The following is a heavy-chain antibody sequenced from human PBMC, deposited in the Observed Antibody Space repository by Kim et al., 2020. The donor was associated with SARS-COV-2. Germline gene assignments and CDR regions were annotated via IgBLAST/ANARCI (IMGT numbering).Heavy chain of an antibody. V-gene: IGHV3-7*01. D-gene: IGHD6-13*01. CDR1: GFSFSSYW. J-gene: IGHJ6*03. CDR2: IKYDGSEK. Sequence: GGSLRLSCAASGFSFSSYWMTWVRQAPGKGLEWVAYIKYDGSEKYYADSVKGRFTVSRDNAKNSLYLQMDSLRAEDTAVYYCAKRFSSSRPTVRSVDVCGRETTVVVSS. CDR3: AKRFSSSRPTVRSVDV.